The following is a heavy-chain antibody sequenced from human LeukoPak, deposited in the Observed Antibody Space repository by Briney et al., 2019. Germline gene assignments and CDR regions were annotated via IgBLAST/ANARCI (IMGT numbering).Heavy chain of an antibody. D-gene: IGHD1-26*01. CDR3: ARAAHSGSLAPFDY. CDR2: IYSSGST. Sequence: PSETLSLTCIVSGSSISNYYWSWIRQPAGKGLEWIGRIYSSGSTNYNPSLKSRVTMPLDTSKNQFSLKLSSVTAADTAVYYCARAAHSGSLAPFDYWGQGTLVTVSS. V-gene: IGHV4-4*07. CDR1: GSSISNYY. J-gene: IGHJ4*02.